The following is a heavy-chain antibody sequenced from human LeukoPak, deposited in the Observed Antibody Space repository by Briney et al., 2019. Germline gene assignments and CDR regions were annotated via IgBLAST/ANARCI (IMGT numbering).Heavy chain of an antibody. V-gene: IGHV4-30-4*08. J-gene: IGHJ4*02. CDR1: GGSISSGDYY. CDR2: IYYSGST. CDR3: ASMYDFWSGYYY. D-gene: IGHD3-3*01. Sequence: SQTLSLTCTVSGGSISSGDYYWSWIRQPPGKGLGWIGYIYYSGSTYYNPSLKSQVTISVDTSKNQFSLKLSSVTAADTAVYYCASMYDFWSGYYYWGQGTLVTVSS.